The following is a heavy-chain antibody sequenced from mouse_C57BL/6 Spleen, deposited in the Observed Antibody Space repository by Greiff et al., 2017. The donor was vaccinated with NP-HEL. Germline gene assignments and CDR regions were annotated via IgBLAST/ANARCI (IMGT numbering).Heavy chain of an antibody. CDR3: ARGLSHYYAMDY. CDR2: ISSGGSYT. J-gene: IGHJ4*01. D-gene: IGHD1-1*02. V-gene: IGHV5-6*01. CDR1: GFTFSSYG. Sequence: EVQVVESGGDLVKPGGSLKLSCAASGFTFSSYGMSWVRQTPDKRLEWVATISSGGSYTYYPDSVKGRFTISRDNAKNTLYLQMSSLKSEDTAMYYCARGLSHYYAMDYWGQGTSVTVSS.